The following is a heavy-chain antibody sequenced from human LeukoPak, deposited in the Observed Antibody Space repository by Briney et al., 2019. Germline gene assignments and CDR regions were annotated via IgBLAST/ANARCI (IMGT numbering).Heavy chain of an antibody. V-gene: IGHV3-23*01. CDR2: ISGSGSDT. J-gene: IGHJ2*01. D-gene: IGHD3-9*01. Sequence: PGGSLRLSCAASGFNFSAYGMSGIRQAPGKGREWVAVISGSGSDTDYADSVKGRFTISRDNFKNTVDLQMNSLRADEAGVYYCAKLGPYFYFDFWGRGTLVTVSS. CDR3: AKLGPYFYFDF. CDR1: GFNFSAYG.